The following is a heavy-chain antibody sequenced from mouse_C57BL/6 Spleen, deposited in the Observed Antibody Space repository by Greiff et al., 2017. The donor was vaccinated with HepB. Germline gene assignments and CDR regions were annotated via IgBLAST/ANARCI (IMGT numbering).Heavy chain of an antibody. CDR1: GYTFTDYE. D-gene: IGHD2-3*01. Sequence: QVQLKESGAELVRPGASVTLSCKASGYTFTDYEMHWVKQTPVHGLEWIGAIDPETGGTAYNQKFKGKAILTADKSSSTAYMERRSLTSEDSAVYYCTRWDYDGYYVDYWGQGTTLTVSS. V-gene: IGHV1-15*01. CDR3: TRWDYDGYYVDY. CDR2: IDPETGGT. J-gene: IGHJ2*01.